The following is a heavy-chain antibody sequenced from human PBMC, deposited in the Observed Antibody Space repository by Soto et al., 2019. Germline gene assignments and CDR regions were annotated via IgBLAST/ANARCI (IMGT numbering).Heavy chain of an antibody. CDR1: GFTFSASA. V-gene: IGHV3-73*02. CDR3: ARLDCSGGSCYPYYFEH. CDR2: IRSNGRT. D-gene: IGHD2-15*01. J-gene: IGHJ4*02. Sequence: EVQLVESGGGLVQPGGSLELSCAASGFTFSASAMHWVRQAPGKGWGGVGRIRSNGRTAYAASMQGRFTISRDDSKKTAYLQLNSLKTDDTAVYYCARLDCSGGSCYPYYFEHWGQGALVTVSA.